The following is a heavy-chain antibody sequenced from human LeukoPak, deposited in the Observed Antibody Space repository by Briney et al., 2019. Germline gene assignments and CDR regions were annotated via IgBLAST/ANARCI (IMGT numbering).Heavy chain of an antibody. CDR2: ISSSGGST. CDR1: GFTFSNHA. V-gene: IGHV3-23*01. Sequence: PAGTLRFSCAASGFTFSNHAMSWVRQAPGKGLQWVSAISSSGGSTYYAGSVKGRFTISRDNSKNTVYLQMNSLRGEDTAAYHCAKDIVVSGYYGMDVWGQGTTVIVSS. J-gene: IGHJ6*02. D-gene: IGHD2-21*01. CDR3: AKDIVVSGYYGMDV.